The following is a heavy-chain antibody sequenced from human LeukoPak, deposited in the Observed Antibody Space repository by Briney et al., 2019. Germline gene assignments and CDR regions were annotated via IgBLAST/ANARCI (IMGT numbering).Heavy chain of an antibody. Sequence: SETLSLTCTVTGGSISSSSYYWGWIRQPPGTGLEWIGSIYYSGSTYYNPSLKSQVTISVDTSKNQFSLKLSSVTAADTAVYYCARRITGILAPFDYWAQGTLVTVSS. CDR2: IYYSGST. V-gene: IGHV4-39*07. J-gene: IGHJ4*02. D-gene: IGHD1-20*01. CDR3: ARRITGILAPFDY. CDR1: GGSISSSSYY.